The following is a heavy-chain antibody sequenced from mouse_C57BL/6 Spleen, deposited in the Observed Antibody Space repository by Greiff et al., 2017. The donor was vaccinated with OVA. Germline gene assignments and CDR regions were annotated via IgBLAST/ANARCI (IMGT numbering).Heavy chain of an antibody. CDR2: ISSGGDYI. J-gene: IGHJ3*01. CDR1: GFTFSSYA. V-gene: IGHV5-9-1*02. CDR3: TRGAAWFAY. Sequence: EVQVVESGAGLVKPGGSLTLSCAASGFTFSSYAMSWVRQTPEKRLEWVAYISSGGDYIYYADTVKGRFTISRDNARNTLYLQMSSLKSEATAMYYCTRGAAWFAYWGQGTLVTVSA.